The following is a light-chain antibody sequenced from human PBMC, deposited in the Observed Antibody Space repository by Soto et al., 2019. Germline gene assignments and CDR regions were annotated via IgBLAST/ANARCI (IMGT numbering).Light chain of an antibody. CDR2: DAS. J-gene: IGKJ5*01. Sequence: VMTQYPDTPSESPGGTDKPSPTASQSVRTNLAWYQHKPGQSPRLLIYDASSRATGIPDRFSGSGSGADFTLTVSRLEPEDFAVYSCQQYGTSPITFGQGTRLEIK. V-gene: IGKV3-20*01. CDR1: QSVRTN. CDR3: QQYGTSPIT.